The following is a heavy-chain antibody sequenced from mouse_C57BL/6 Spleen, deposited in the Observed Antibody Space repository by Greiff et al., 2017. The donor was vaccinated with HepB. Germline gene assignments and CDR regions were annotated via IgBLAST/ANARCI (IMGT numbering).Heavy chain of an antibody. CDR3: ARTPNYSGLYYFDY. CDR2: IYPGSGST. V-gene: IGHV1-55*01. Sequence: VQLQQPGAELVKPGASVKMSCKASGYTFTSYWITWVKQRPGQGLEWIGDIYPGSGSTNYNEKFKSKATLTVDTSSSTAYMQLSSLTSEDSAVYYCARTPNYSGLYYFDYWGQGTTLTVSS. CDR1: GYTFTSYW. J-gene: IGHJ2*01. D-gene: IGHD1-1*01.